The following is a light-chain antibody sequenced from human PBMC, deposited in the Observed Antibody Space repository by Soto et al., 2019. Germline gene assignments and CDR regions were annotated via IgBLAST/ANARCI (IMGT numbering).Light chain of an antibody. CDR1: QSVRSN. CDR3: QQYENWRWPT. V-gene: IGKV3-15*01. CDR2: DAS. J-gene: IGKJ2*01. Sequence: EIVMTQSPATLSVSPGERATVSCRASQSVRSNLAWYQQKPGQAPRLLIYDASTRATGIPAKFSGRGSGTEFTLSISSLESEDFAVYYCQQYENWRWPTFGQGTKLEIK.